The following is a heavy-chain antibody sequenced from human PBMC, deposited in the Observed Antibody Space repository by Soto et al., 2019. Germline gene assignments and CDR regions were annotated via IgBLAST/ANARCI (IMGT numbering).Heavy chain of an antibody. D-gene: IGHD6-13*01. CDR1: GYIFAKNY. CDR2: INPSDGSS. J-gene: IGHJ6*02. V-gene: IGHV1-46*01. CDR3: ARGQTIAAALSMDV. Sequence: QVQLVQSGAEAKKPGASVRISCKASGYIFAKNYMYWVRQAPGQGPEWMGVINPSDGSSINAQKFQGRLTITSDTSTGTVYMDLSGLRPEDTAVYFCARGQTIAAALSMDVWGQGTTVIVSS.